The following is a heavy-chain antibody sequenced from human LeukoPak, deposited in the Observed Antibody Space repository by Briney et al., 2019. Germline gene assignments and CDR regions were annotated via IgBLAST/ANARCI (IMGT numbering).Heavy chain of an antibody. CDR3: ATSPAVGYYDFWSGYFPPGY. CDR1: GYTLTELS. J-gene: IGHJ4*02. D-gene: IGHD3-3*01. V-gene: IGHV1-24*01. CDR2: LDPEDGET. Sequence: ASVKVSCKVSGYTLTELSMHWVRQAPGKGLEWMGGLDPEDGETIYAQRFQGRVTMTEDTSTDTAYMELSSLRSEDTAVYYCATSPAVGYYDFWSGYFPPGYWGQGTLVTVSS.